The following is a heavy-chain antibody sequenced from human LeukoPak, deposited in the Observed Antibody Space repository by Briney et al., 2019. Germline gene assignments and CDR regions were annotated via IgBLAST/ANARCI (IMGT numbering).Heavy chain of an antibody. V-gene: IGHV4-4*09. CDR2: NYSSGSA. J-gene: IGHJ4*02. Sequence: SETLSLTCTVSGGSISSYYWSWIRQPPGKGPEWLGYNYSSGSANYSPSLKSRVSISADTSNNQFSLKLTSVTAADTALYYCARSLIQYGSDSAWPIHFDSWGQGTLVTVSS. D-gene: IGHD4-17*01. CDR1: GGSISSYY. CDR3: ARSLIQYGSDSAWPIHFDS.